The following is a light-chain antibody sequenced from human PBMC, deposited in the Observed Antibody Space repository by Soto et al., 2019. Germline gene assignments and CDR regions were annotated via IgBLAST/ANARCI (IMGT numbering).Light chain of an antibody. CDR2: DAS. CDR3: LQHNSYPWT. Sequence: DIQIAQSPSSLSAAVGDRVTISLRASQGIRTDLGWYQQKPGRAPKRLIYDASSLQSGVPSRFSGSGSGTEFTLTISSLQPEDFATYYCLQHNSYPWTFGQGTKVDIK. J-gene: IGKJ1*01. CDR1: QGIRTD. V-gene: IGKV1-17*01.